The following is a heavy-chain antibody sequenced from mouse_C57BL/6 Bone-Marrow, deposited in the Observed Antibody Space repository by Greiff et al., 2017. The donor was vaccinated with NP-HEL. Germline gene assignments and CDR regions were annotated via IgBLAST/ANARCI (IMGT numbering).Heavy chain of an antibody. CDR3: ARVSTMVKWFAY. J-gene: IGHJ3*01. CDR1: GYTFTSYW. CDR2: IDPSDSYP. V-gene: IGHV1-59*01. Sequence: QVQLQQSGAELVRPGTSVTLSCKASGYTFTSYWMHWVKPRPGQGLEWIGVIDPSDSYPNYNQKFKGKATLTVDTSSSTAYMQLSSLTSEDSAVYYGARVSTMVKWFAYWGQGTLVTVSA. D-gene: IGHD2-2*01.